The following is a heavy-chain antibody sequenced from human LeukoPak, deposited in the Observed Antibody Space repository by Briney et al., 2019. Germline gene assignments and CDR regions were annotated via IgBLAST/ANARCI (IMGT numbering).Heavy chain of an antibody. D-gene: IGHD6-25*01. CDR1: GGSISPITSSTYY. V-gene: IGHV4-39*01. Sequence: SETLSLTCTVSGGSISPITSSTYYWGSIRQAPGKGVVWIGGLFSGETTHYNPLLKSRATLSVDASNNQFSLKLISETAADAAVYFCAIQLPTAAADTGGYFDYWGQGTVVTVSS. CDR2: LFSGETT. CDR3: AIQLPTAAADTGGYFDY. J-gene: IGHJ4*02.